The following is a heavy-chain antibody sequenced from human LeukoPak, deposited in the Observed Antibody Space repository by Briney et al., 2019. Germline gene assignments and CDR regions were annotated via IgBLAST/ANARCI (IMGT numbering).Heavy chain of an antibody. V-gene: IGHV4-39*01. Sequence: TSETLSLTCTVSGGSISSSSYYWGWIRQPPGKGLEWFGSIYYSGSTYYNPSLKSRVTISVDTSKNQFSLKLSSVTAADTAVYYCARQWWLQGGYFDYWGQGTLVTVSS. J-gene: IGHJ4*02. CDR2: IYYSGST. CDR1: GGSISSSSYY. CDR3: ARQWWLQGGYFDY. D-gene: IGHD5-24*01.